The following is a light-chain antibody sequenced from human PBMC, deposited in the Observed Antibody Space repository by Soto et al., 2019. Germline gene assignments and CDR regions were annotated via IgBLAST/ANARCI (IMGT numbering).Light chain of an antibody. J-gene: IGKJ5*01. CDR2: GAS. Sequence: VSSNYLAWYQQNPGQAPRLLISGASGRATGVPDRFSGSGSRTEVSIPISSVVSEDLGVLSCEQRFHGPNLPFGQGTRLEIK. CDR3: EQRFHGPNLP. V-gene: IGKV3D-20*02. CDR1: VSSNY.